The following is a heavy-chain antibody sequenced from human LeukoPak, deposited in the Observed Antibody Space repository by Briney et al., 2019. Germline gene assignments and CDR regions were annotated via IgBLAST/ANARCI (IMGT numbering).Heavy chain of an antibody. D-gene: IGHD2-21*01. V-gene: IGHV3-43*01. CDR1: GFTFDDFT. CDR3: AKDGRQGAYDV. CDR2: ISWDSSST. Sequence: GGSLRLSCVASGFTFDDFTMHWVRQRPGKGLEWVSLISWDSSSTYFTDSVKGRFTISRDNTKNSLCLQMNSLTTEDTAFYYCAKDGRQGAYDVWGQGTLVTVS. J-gene: IGHJ3*01.